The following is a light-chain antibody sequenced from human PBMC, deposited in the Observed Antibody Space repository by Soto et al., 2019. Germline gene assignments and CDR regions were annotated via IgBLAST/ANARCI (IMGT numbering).Light chain of an antibody. CDR2: EVV. J-gene: IGLJ1*01. Sequence: QSALTQPPSASGSPGQSVTISCTGTKNDVGFYDFGSWYQHHPGKAPRLIIYEVVQRPSGVPDRFSGSKSGNTASLTVSGLQAAEEADYFCKSYAGSNTYVFGSGTKVTVL. CDR1: KNDVGFYDF. CDR3: KSYAGSNTYV. V-gene: IGLV2-8*01.